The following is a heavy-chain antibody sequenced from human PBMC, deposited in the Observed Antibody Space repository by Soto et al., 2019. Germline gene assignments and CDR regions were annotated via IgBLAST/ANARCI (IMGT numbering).Heavy chain of an antibody. CDR1: GYTYISYS. CDR2: INVGNGNT. J-gene: IGHJ5*02. Sequence: ASVKVSCKASGYTYISYSMHWVRQAPGQRLGWMGWINVGNGNTKYLQNFQGRVTINQDTSASTAYMELSSLTSEDTAVYYCAREKWGSGSRWLDPWGQGTLVTVSS. V-gene: IGHV1-3*01. CDR3: AREKWGSGSRWLDP. D-gene: IGHD6-19*01.